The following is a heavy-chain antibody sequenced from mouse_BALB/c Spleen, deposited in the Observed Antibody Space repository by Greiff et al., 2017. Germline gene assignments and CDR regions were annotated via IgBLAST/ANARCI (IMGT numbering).Heavy chain of an antibody. V-gene: IGHV2-2*02. CDR2: IWSGGST. Sequence: VMLVESGPGLVQPSQSLSITCTVSGFSLTSYGVHWVRQSPGKGLEWLGVIWSGGSTDYNAAFISRLSISKDNSKSQVFFKMNSLQANDTAIYYCARNLYYGSSSYAMDYWGQGTSVTVSS. CDR1: GFSLTSYG. CDR3: ARNLYYGSSSYAMDY. D-gene: IGHD1-1*01. J-gene: IGHJ4*01.